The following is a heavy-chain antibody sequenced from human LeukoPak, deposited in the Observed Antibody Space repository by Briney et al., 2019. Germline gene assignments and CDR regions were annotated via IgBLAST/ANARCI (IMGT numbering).Heavy chain of an antibody. Sequence: GGSLRLSCAASGFTFSSYVMNWVRQAPGKGLEWVSYITASGGNTYYADSVKGRFTISRDNSKNTLSLQMNSLRAEDTAVYYCANRHTAMVGYYYYGMDVWGQGTTVTVSS. CDR3: ANRHTAMVGYYYYGMDV. V-gene: IGHV3-23*01. CDR2: ITASGGNT. D-gene: IGHD5-18*01. J-gene: IGHJ6*02. CDR1: GFTFSSYV.